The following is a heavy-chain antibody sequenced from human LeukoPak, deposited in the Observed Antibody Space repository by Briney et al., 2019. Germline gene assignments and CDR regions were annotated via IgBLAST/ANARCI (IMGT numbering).Heavy chain of an antibody. D-gene: IGHD1-1*01. CDR3: ANTKQFEY. J-gene: IGHJ4*02. V-gene: IGHV3-21*01. CDR1: GFTFSSYN. CDR2: ITSSSSSI. Sequence: PGGSLRLSCAASGFTFSSYNMNWVRQAPGKGLEWVSSITSSSSSIYYADSVKGRFIISRDNAKNSLYLQMNSLRAEDTAVYYCANTKQFEYWGQGTLVTVSS.